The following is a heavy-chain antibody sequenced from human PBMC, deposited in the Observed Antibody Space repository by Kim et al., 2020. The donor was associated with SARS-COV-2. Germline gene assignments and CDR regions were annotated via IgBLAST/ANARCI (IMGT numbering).Heavy chain of an antibody. CDR3: ARPRIAAAGTRVSDAFDI. CDR1: GFTFSSYA. D-gene: IGHD6-13*01. CDR2: ISGSGGST. J-gene: IGHJ3*02. Sequence: GGSLRLSCAASGFTFSSYAMSWVRQAPGKGLDWVSAISGSGGSTYYTDSVKGRFTISRDNSKNTLYLQMNSLRAEDTAVYYCARPRIAAAGTRVSDAFDIWGQGTMVTVSS. V-gene: IGHV3-23*01.